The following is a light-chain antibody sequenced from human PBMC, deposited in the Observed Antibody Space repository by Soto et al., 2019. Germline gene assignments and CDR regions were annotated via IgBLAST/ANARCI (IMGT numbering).Light chain of an antibody. CDR3: SSYTSSNTLV. CDR2: EVT. V-gene: IGLV2-14*01. CDR1: SSDVGGYKY. Sequence: QSVLTQPASVSGSPGQSITISCTGSSSDVGGYKYVSWYQQHPGKAPKLMIYEVTNRPSGVSNRFSGSKSGNTASLTISGLQAEAEADYYCSSYTSSNTLVFGGGTKLTVL. J-gene: IGLJ2*01.